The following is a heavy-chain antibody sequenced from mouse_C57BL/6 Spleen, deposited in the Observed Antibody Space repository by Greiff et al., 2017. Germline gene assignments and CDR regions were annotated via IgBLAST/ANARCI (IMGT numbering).Heavy chain of an antibody. Sequence: QVHVKQSGAELVRPGASVKLSCKASGYTFTDYYINWVKQRPGQGLEWIARIYPGSGNTYYNEKFKGKATLTAEKSSSTAYMQLSSLTYEDSAVYYCARWIITTVVGGAMDYWGQGTSVTVSS. CDR3: ARWIITTVVGGAMDY. CDR2: IYPGSGNT. CDR1: GYTFTDYY. J-gene: IGHJ4*01. V-gene: IGHV1-76*01. D-gene: IGHD1-1*01.